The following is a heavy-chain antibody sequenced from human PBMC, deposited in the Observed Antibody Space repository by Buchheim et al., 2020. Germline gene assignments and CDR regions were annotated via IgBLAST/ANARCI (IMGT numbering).Heavy chain of an antibody. Sequence: QVQLVESGGGVVQPGRSLRLSCAASGFTFSSYGMHWVRQAPGKGLEWVAVISYDGSNKYYADSVKGRFTISRDNSKNTLYLQMNSLRAEDTAVYYCAKDGNNYDFWSGSTNLYYYYYGMDVWSQGTT. CDR3: AKDGNNYDFWSGSTNLYYYYYGMDV. D-gene: IGHD3-3*01. V-gene: IGHV3-30*18. CDR1: GFTFSSYG. J-gene: IGHJ6*02. CDR2: ISYDGSNK.